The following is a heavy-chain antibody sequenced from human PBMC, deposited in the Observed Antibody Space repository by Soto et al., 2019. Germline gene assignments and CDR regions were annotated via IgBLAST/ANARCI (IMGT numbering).Heavy chain of an antibody. CDR3: ARDLSGRLDY. Sequence: SPTLSLTCAISGDSVSSNIAAWNWIRQSPSSGLEWLGRTYYRSKWYTDYPVSVKSRITINPDTSKNQFSLQLNSVAPEDTAVYYCARDLSGRLDYWGQGTLVTVSS. D-gene: IGHD6-25*01. CDR1: GDSVSSNIAA. V-gene: IGHV6-1*01. J-gene: IGHJ4*02. CDR2: TYYRSKWYT.